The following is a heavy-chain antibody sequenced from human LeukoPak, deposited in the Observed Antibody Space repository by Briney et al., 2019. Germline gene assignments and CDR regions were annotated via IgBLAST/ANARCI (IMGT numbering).Heavy chain of an antibody. D-gene: IGHD3-3*01. CDR3: ARDLWYYDFWSGYRMESDY. Sequence: GGSLRLSCAASGFTFDDYGMSWVRQAPGKGLEWVSGINWNGGSTGYADSVKGRFTISRDNAKNSLHLQMNSLRAEDTALYYCARDLWYYDFWSGYRMESDYWGQGTLVTVSS. CDR2: INWNGGST. J-gene: IGHJ4*02. V-gene: IGHV3-20*04. CDR1: GFTFDDYG.